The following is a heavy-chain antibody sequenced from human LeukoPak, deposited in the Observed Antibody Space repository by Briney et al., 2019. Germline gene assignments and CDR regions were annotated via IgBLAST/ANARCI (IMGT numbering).Heavy chain of an antibody. CDR1: GFTFSTFA. Sequence: PGGSLRLSCAASGFTFSTFAMSWVRQAPGKGLEWVSAISGSGGGTYYADSVKGRFTISRDNSKNTLYLQMNSLRAEDTAVYYCANLNSGYATDFWGQGTLVTVSS. CDR3: ANLNSGYATDF. J-gene: IGHJ4*02. D-gene: IGHD5-12*01. CDR2: ISGSGGGT. V-gene: IGHV3-23*01.